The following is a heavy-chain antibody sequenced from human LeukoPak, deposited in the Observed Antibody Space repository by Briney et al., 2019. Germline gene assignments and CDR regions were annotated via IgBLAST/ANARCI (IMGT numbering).Heavy chain of an antibody. Sequence: SETLSLTCSVSGASITASGFYWVWVRRPPGKGLEWIGSLYYGATNYYNPSLQSRVTISVDTSKNQFSLDLASVTAADTAVYYCARRSHSPLGSPYWGQGTQVTVSS. CDR3: ARRSHSPLGSPY. D-gene: IGHD3-10*01. J-gene: IGHJ4*01. CDR1: GASITASGFY. CDR2: LYYGATN. V-gene: IGHV4-39*01.